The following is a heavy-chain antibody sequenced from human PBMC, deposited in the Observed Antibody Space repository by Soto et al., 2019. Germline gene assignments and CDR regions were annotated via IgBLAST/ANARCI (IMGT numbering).Heavy chain of an antibody. D-gene: IGHD6-13*01. CDR1: GFSFSDYA. V-gene: IGHV3-23*01. Sequence: GGSLRLSCAASGFSFSDYAMSWVRQAPGKGLEWVSVISESGGSTHYADSVRGRFTVSRDNFKNSLSLRMNSLRDEDTAVYFCAKRSPYSSGWYSPIFDYWGQGALVTVS. CDR2: ISESGGST. J-gene: IGHJ4*02. CDR3: AKRSPYSSGWYSPIFDY.